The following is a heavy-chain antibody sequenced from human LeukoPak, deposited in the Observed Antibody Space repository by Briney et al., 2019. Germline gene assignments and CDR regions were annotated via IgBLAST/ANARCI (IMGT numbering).Heavy chain of an antibody. CDR1: GDSVSSNSAA. D-gene: IGHD5-24*01. Sequence: SQTLSLTCAIPGDSVSSNSAAWNWIRQSPSRGLEWLGRTYYRSKWYNDYAVSVKSRITINPDTSKNQFSLQLNSVTPEDTAVYYCARAGYNSRAYYYYGMDVWGQGTTVTVSS. CDR2: TYYRSKWYN. J-gene: IGHJ6*02. CDR3: ARAGYNSRAYYYYGMDV. V-gene: IGHV6-1*01.